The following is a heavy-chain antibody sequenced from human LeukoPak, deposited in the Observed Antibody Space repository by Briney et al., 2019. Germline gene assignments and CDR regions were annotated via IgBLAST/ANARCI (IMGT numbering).Heavy chain of an antibody. V-gene: IGHV4-30-2*01. Sequence: SETLSLTCAVSGGSISSGGYSWSWIRQPPGKGLEWIGYIYHSGSTYYNPSLKSRVTISVDRSKNQFSLKLSSVTAADTAVYYCARGGGYYDSSGYYYEPLFDYWGQGTLVTVSS. J-gene: IGHJ4*02. CDR3: ARGGGYYDSSGYYYEPLFDY. D-gene: IGHD3-22*01. CDR2: IYHSGST. CDR1: GGSISSGGYS.